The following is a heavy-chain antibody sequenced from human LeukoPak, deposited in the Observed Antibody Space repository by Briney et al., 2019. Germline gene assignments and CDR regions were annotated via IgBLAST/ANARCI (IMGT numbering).Heavy chain of an antibody. Sequence: GGSLRLSCAASGFTFSSYSMNWVRQAPGKGLEWVSSISSSSYIYYADSVKGRFTISRDNAKNSLYLQMNSLRAEDTAVYYCARDDDGDAFDIWGQGTMVTVSS. CDR1: GFTFSSYS. CDR2: ISSSSYI. D-gene: IGHD1-1*01. J-gene: IGHJ3*02. CDR3: ARDDDGDAFDI. V-gene: IGHV3-21*01.